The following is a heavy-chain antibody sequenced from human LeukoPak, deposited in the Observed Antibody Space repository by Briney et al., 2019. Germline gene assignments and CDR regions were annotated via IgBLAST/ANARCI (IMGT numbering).Heavy chain of an antibody. V-gene: IGHV5-51*01. CDR1: GYSFINYW. CDR2: IYPGNSDI. Sequence: GESLKISCKGSGYSFINYWIGWVRQMPDKGLEWMGIIYPGNSDIRYSPSFQGQVTISVDKSINTAYLQWTSLKVSDTAIYYCTTGRFCSGGSCSSSFDFWGQGTLVTVSS. J-gene: IGHJ4*02. CDR3: TTGRFCSGGSCSSSFDF. D-gene: IGHD2-15*01.